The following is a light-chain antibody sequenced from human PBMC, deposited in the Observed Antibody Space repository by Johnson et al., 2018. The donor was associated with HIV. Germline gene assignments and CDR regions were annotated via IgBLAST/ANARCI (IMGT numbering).Light chain of an antibody. Sequence: QSVLTQPPSVSAAPGQKVTISCSGSNSNIGNNYVSWYRQLPGTAPKLLIYENNKRPSGIPDRFSASKSGTSATLVITGLQTGDEADYYCGTWDSSLSAQFVFGTVTSVTV. CDR1: NSNIGNNY. V-gene: IGLV1-51*02. J-gene: IGLJ1*01. CDR2: ENN. CDR3: GTWDSSLSAQFV.